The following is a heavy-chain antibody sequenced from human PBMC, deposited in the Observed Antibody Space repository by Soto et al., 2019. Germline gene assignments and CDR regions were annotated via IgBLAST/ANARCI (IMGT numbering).Heavy chain of an antibody. D-gene: IGHD6-13*01. V-gene: IGHV1-2*04. CDR2: INPNSGGT. CDR1: GYTFTGYY. J-gene: IGHJ6*02. CDR3: ARDLIAAAGTYYYGMDV. Sequence: QVQLVQSGAEVKKPGASVKVSCKASGYTFTGYYMHWVRQAPGQGLEWMGWINPNSGGTNYAQKFQGWVTMTRDTSISTAYMELSRLRSDDTAVYYCARDLIAAAGTYYYGMDVWGQGTTVTVSS.